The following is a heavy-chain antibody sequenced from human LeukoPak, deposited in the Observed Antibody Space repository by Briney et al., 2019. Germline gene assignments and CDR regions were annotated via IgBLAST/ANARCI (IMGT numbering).Heavy chain of an antibody. CDR1: GGSITSSSYY. V-gene: IGHV4-39*07. Sequence: SETLSLTCTVSGGSITSSSYYWGWIRQPPGKGLEWIGSIYYSGSPYYNPSLKSRVTISLDTSKNQFSLKLSSVTAADTAVYYCARDTRQYPQRGFDYWGQGTLVTVSS. D-gene: IGHD2-2*01. CDR2: IYYSGSP. CDR3: ARDTRQYPQRGFDY. J-gene: IGHJ4*02.